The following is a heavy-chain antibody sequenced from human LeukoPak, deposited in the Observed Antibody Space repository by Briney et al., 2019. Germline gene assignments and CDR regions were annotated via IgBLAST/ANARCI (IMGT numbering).Heavy chain of an antibody. CDR1: GGSISSGGYY. J-gene: IGHJ4*02. CDR2: IYYSGST. Sequence: SQTLSLTCTVSGGSISSGGYYWGWIRQPPGKGLEWIGSIYYSGSTYYNPSLKSRVTISVDTSKNQFSLKLSSVTAADTAVYYCAITVVVVHPFGYWGQGTLVTVSS. V-gene: IGHV4-39*07. D-gene: IGHD2-15*01. CDR3: AITVVVVHPFGY.